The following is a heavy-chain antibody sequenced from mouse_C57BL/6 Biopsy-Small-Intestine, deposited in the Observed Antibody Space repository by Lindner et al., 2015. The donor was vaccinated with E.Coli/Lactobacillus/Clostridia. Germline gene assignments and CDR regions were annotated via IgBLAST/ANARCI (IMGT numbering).Heavy chain of an antibody. CDR2: INPSGDVT. V-gene: IGHV1-64*01. CDR1: GFTFPRYY. Sequence: SVKVSCKASGFTFPRYYMHWVRQAPGHGLEWLGIINPSGDVTTYAQKFQGRVTMTRDKSTRTVYMELTNVKSEDTAVYYCAREDTSHLDYWGQGTLVTVS. J-gene: IGHJ3*01. CDR3: AREDTSHLDY. D-gene: IGHD5-1-1*01.